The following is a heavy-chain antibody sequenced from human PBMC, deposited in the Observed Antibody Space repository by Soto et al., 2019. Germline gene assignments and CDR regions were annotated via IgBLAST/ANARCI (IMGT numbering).Heavy chain of an antibody. D-gene: IGHD2-8*01. Sequence: PSETLSLTCTVSGGSISSGGYYWSWIRQHPGKGLEWIGYIYYSGSTYYNPSLKSRVTISVDTSKNQFSLKLSSVTAADTAVYYCARERMVYPYYGIDVWGQGTTVTVSS. J-gene: IGHJ6*02. V-gene: IGHV4-31*03. CDR1: GGSISSGGYY. CDR3: ARERMVYPYYGIDV. CDR2: IYYSGST.